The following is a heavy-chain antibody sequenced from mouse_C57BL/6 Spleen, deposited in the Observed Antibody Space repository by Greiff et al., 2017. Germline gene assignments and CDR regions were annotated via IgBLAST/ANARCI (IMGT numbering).Heavy chain of an antibody. CDR1: GFTFSSYG. V-gene: IGHV5-6*01. D-gene: IGHD1-1*01. CDR3: ARHGYYGSNYAMDY. CDR2: ISSGGSYT. J-gene: IGHJ4*01. Sequence: EVHLVESGGDLVKPGGSLKLSCAASGFTFSSYGMSWVRQTPDKRLEWVANISSGGSYTYYPDNVKGRFTISRDKAKNTLYLQMSSLKSEDTAMYYCARHGYYGSNYAMDYWGQGTSVTVSS.